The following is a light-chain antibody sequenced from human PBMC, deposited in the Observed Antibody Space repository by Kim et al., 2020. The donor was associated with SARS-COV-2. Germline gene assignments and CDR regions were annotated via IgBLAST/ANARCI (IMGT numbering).Light chain of an antibody. CDR1: TSNIGSNT. Sequence: ELTQPPSASGTPGQTVTISCSGGTSNIGSNTVNWHQQLPGSAPKVLIYSDNQRPSGVPDRFSGSKFGTSASLAISGLQSEDEADYYCAAWDDGLNGRVFGGGTKLTVL. J-gene: IGLJ2*01. CDR3: AAWDDGLNGRV. V-gene: IGLV1-44*01. CDR2: SDN.